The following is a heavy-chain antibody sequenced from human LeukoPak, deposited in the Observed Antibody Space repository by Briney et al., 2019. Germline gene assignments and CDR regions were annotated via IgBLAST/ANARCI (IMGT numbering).Heavy chain of an antibody. V-gene: IGHV2-70*04. CDR3: ARMNNADKFDN. Sequence: ESGPALVKPTQTLILTYESSGLSRRTNGMRVSWIRQPPGKAVEWLARIDWDDDKYYSTSLKSRLTLARDTSKNQVVLTMTNMDPVDTAMYYCARMNNADKFDNWGQGTLVTVSS. CDR2: IDWDDDK. CDR1: GLSRRTNGMR. D-gene: IGHD2-8*01. J-gene: IGHJ4*02.